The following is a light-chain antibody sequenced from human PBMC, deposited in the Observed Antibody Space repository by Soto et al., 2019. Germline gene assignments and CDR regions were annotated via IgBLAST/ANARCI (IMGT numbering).Light chain of an antibody. CDR3: QQYNNWPRT. V-gene: IGKV3-15*01. J-gene: IGKJ1*01. CDR2: GSS. Sequence: EIVMTQSPATLSVSPGERATLSCRAGQSVSSNLAWYEQKPGQAPRLLIYGSSTRATGIPARFSGSVSGTEFTLTISSLQSEDFAVYYCQQYNNWPRTFGQGTKVEIK. CDR1: QSVSSN.